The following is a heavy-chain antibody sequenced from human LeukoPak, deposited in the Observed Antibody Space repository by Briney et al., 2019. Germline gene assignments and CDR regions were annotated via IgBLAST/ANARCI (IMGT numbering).Heavy chain of an antibody. Sequence: GASVKVSCKASGYTFTSYYMHWVRQAPGQGLEWMGIINPSGGSTSYAQKFQGRVTMTRDTSTSTVYMELSSLRSEDTAVYCCARAGWVGCSSTSCYVSAFDIWGQGTMVTVSS. J-gene: IGHJ3*02. CDR3: ARAGWVGCSSTSCYVSAFDI. D-gene: IGHD2-2*01. CDR2: INPSGGST. CDR1: GYTFTSYY. V-gene: IGHV1-46*01.